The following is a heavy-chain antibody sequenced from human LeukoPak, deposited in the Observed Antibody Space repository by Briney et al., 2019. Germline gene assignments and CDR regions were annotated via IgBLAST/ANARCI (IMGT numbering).Heavy chain of an antibody. J-gene: IGHJ4*02. CDR2: IYSDGST. V-gene: IGHV3-53*01. D-gene: IGHD3-22*01. Sequence: PGGSLRLSCAASGVTFSNSYMSWVRQAPGKGLEWVSVIYSDGSTFHADSVKGRFTISRDNSKNTLYLQMNSLRAEDTAVYYCATYYYDSSAHGYWGQGTLVTVSS. CDR1: GVTFSNSY. CDR3: ATYYYDSSAHGY.